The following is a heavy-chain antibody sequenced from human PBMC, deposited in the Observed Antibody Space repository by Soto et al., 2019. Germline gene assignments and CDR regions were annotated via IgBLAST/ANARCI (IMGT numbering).Heavy chain of an antibody. J-gene: IGHJ2*01. CDR2: IYYSGST. CDR3: ASGRGSGWINWYFDL. D-gene: IGHD6-19*01. Sequence: QVQLQESGPGLVKPSQTLSLTCTVSGGSISSGDYYWSWIRQPPGKGLAWIGYIYYSGSTYYNPSLKSRVTGAVDTSKNQFSLKLISVTAADTAVYYCASGRGSGWINWYFDLWGRGTLVTVSS. V-gene: IGHV4-30-4*01. CDR1: GGSISSGDYY.